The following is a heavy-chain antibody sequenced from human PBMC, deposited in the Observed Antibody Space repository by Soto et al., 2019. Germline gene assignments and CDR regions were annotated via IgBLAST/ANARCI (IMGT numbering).Heavy chain of an antibody. CDR1: GYTFTTYW. CDR2: IYPGDSDT. J-gene: IGHJ3*02. CDR3: SRIIAVAGADAFDI. V-gene: IGHV5-51*01. D-gene: IGHD6-19*01. Sequence: GESLKISCKGSGYTFTTYWIAWVRQMPGKGLEWMGIIYPGDSDTRYGPSFQGQVTISADKSNSTDYLQWSSLQASDTAMYYCSRIIAVAGADAFDIWGQGTMVTVSS.